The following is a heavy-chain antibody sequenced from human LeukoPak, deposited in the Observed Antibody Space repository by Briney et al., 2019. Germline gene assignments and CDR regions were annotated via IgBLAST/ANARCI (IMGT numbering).Heavy chain of an antibody. CDR2: ISYTGGSA. D-gene: IGHD3-10*01. Sequence: PGGSLRLSCAASGFTFSNYAMSWVRQAPGKGLEWASTISYTGGSAYNADSVTGRFTTSRDNSKNMLYLQMNSLRAEDTAVYYCASKLRGSYYFDFWGQGTLVTVSS. CDR1: GFTFSNYA. V-gene: IGHV3-23*01. J-gene: IGHJ4*02. CDR3: ASKLRGSYYFDF.